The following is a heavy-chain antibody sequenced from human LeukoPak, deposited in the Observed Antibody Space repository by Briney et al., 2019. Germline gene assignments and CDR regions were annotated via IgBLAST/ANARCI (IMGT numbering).Heavy chain of an antibody. D-gene: IGHD3-9*01. Sequence: SVKVSCKASGGTFSSYAISWVRQAPGQGLEWMGGIIPIFGTANYAQKFQGRVTITTDESTSTAYMELSSLRSDDTAVYYCARTDILTGYYFDYWGQGTLVTVSS. CDR2: IIPIFGTA. J-gene: IGHJ4*02. V-gene: IGHV1-69*05. CDR1: GGTFSSYA. CDR3: ARTDILTGYYFDY.